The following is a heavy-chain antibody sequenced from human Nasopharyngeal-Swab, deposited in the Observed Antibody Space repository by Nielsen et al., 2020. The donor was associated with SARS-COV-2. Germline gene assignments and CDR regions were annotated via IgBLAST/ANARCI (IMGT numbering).Heavy chain of an antibody. V-gene: IGHV4-61*02. CDR3: VRDSPMTRAVIVEY. CDR1: GDSIGSGKYY. D-gene: IGHD3-10*01. J-gene: IGHJ4*02. Sequence: SETLSLTCTVSGDSIGSGKYYWVWIPQSAGQGLEWLVRIDTSGTTYNPSLKSQVTMSLDTSKNEFSLKVNPVTAADTAVYYCVRDSPMTRAVIVEYWSQGTLVTVSS. CDR2: IDTSGT.